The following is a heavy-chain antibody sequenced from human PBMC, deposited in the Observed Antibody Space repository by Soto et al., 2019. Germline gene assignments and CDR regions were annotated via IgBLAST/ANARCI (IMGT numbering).Heavy chain of an antibody. Sequence: QVQLQQWGAGLLKPSETLSLTCAVYGGSLSGDYWSWIRQPPGKGLEWIGEINLGGSTNSSPSLKSRVTISVDTSKNQFSLKLSSVTAADTAVYYCARGRSTVPTFRHFYYGMDVWGQGTTVTVSS. V-gene: IGHV4-34*01. CDR1: GGSLSGDY. D-gene: IGHD4-17*01. CDR3: ARGRSTVPTFRHFYYGMDV. J-gene: IGHJ6*02. CDR2: INLGGST.